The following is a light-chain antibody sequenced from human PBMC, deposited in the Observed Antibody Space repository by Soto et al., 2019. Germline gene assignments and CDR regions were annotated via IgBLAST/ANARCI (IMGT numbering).Light chain of an antibody. Sequence: QSALTQPASVSGSPGQSITISCTGSSSDVGYYIFVSWYQQHPGKAPKLMIYDVNNRPSGVSNRFSGSKSGNTASLTISGLQAEDEADYYCYSYTTSSSYVFGTGTKVTVL. V-gene: IGLV2-14*01. CDR2: DVN. CDR3: YSYTTSSSYV. J-gene: IGLJ1*01. CDR1: SSDVGYYIF.